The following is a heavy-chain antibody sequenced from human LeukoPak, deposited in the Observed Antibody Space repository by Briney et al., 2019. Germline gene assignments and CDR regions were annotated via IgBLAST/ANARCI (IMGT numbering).Heavy chain of an antibody. CDR3: ARDSVVVTALDY. D-gene: IGHD2-21*02. V-gene: IGHV1-18*01. CDR2: ISAYNGNT. Sequence: GAPQKISCKASGDTFTSYGISWVRQAPGQRLEWMGWISAYNGNTKYSQKLQGRVTMTTDTSTSTAYMELRSLRSDGTAVYYCARDSVVVTALDYWGQGTLVTVSS. J-gene: IGHJ4*02. CDR1: GDTFTSYG.